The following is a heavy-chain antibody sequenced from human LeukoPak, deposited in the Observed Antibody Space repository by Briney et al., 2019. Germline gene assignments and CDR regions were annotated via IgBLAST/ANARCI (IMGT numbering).Heavy chain of an antibody. CDR2: IIPIFGTA. CDR3: ARGYDFWSGYYTGNWFDP. CDR1: GGTFSSYA. Sequence: ASVKVSCKASGGTFSSYAISWVRQAPGQGLEWMGGIIPIFGTANYAQKFQGRVTITADESRSTAYMELSSLRSEDTAVYYCARGYDFWSGYYTGNWFDPWGQGTLVTVSS. D-gene: IGHD3-3*01. V-gene: IGHV1-69*13. J-gene: IGHJ5*02.